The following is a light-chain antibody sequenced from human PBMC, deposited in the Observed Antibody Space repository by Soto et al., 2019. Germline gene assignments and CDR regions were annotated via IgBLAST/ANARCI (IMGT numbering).Light chain of an antibody. Sequence: EIVLTQSPATLSLSPGERATLSCSASHSVSNFLSWYQQKPGQAPRLLLYDASNRATGIPVRFSGSGSGTDFTLTISSLEPEDFGLYYCQQRSDWFTFGQGTRLEIK. CDR1: HSVSNF. CDR3: QQRSDWFT. V-gene: IGKV3-11*01. J-gene: IGKJ5*01. CDR2: DAS.